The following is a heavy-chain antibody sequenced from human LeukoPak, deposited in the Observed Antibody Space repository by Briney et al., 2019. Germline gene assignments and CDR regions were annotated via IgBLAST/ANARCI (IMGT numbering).Heavy chain of an antibody. CDR2: INHSGST. CDR1: GGSFSGYY. J-gene: IGHJ4*02. D-gene: IGHD2-15*01. V-gene: IGHV4-34*01. CDR3: ARGGNCSGGSCFSFPGASFDH. Sequence: SETLSLTCAVYGGSFSGYYWSWIRQPPGKGLEWIGEINHSGSTNYNPSLKSRVTISVDTSKNQFSLKLSSVTAADTAIYYRARGGNCSGGSCFSFPGASFDHWGPGTLVTVSS.